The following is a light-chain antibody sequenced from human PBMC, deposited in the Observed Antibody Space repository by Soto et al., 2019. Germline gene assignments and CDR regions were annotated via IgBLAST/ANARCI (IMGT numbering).Light chain of an antibody. Sequence: IHMTHSPYSLSASLGDRVTKSFRASQSISSYLNWYQQKPGKAPKLLIYAASSLQSGVPSRFSGSGSGTEFILSINSLQPEDIATYYCLQVSSFPRTFGQGTKVDI. CDR3: LQVSSFPRT. J-gene: IGKJ1*01. CDR1: QSISSY. V-gene: IGKV1-39*01. CDR2: AAS.